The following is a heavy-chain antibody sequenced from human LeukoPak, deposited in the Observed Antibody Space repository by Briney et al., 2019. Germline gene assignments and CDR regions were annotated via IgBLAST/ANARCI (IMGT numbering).Heavy chain of an antibody. CDR3: ARRGYSYGKDTYYFDY. CDR1: GYSFTSYW. D-gene: IGHD5-18*01. J-gene: IGHJ4*02. Sequence: GESLKISCKGSGYSFTSYWIGWVRQMPGKGLEWMGIIYPGDSDTRYSPSFQGQVTISADKSISTAYLQWNSLKASDTAMYYCARRGYSYGKDTYYFDYWGQGTLVTVSS. V-gene: IGHV5-51*01. CDR2: IYPGDSDT.